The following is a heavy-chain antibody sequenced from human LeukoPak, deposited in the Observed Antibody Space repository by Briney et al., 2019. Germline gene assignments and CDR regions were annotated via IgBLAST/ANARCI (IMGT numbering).Heavy chain of an antibody. D-gene: IGHD3-22*01. J-gene: IGHJ4*02. CDR1: GFTFSSYS. Sequence: GGSLRLSCAASGFTFSSYSMNWVRQAPGKGLEWVSAISGSGGSTYYADSVKGRFTISRDNSKNTLYLQMNSLRAEDTAVYYCAKGGVGYYDSSGYGMYYFDYWGQGTLVTVSS. V-gene: IGHV3-23*01. CDR2: ISGSGGST. CDR3: AKGGVGYYDSSGYGMYYFDY.